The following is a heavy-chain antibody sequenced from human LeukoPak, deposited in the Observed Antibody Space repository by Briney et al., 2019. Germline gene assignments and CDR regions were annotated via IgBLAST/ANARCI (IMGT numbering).Heavy chain of an antibody. V-gene: IGHV3-23*01. CDR1: GFTFSSYG. J-gene: IGHJ4*02. CDR3: AKDLRDSWAVDY. Sequence: GGSLRLSCAASGFTFSSYGMSWVRQAPGKGLEWVSHIGVGGDTDFADSVKGRFTISRDNSKKTLYLQMNSLTADDTALYYCAKDLRDSWAVDYWGPGILVTVSS. D-gene: IGHD2-21*01. CDR2: IGVGGDT.